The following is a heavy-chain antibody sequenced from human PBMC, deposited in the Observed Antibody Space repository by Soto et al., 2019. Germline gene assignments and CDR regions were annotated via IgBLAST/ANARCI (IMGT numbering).Heavy chain of an antibody. V-gene: IGHV4-34*01. Sequence: QVQLQQWGAGLLKPSETLSLTCAVYGGSFSGYYWSWIRQPPGTGLEWIGEINHSGSTNYNPSLKSRVTISVDTSKNQFSLKLSSVTAADTAVYYCARGSNQGSSWKNYFDYWGQGTLVTVSS. CDR3: ARGSNQGSSWKNYFDY. D-gene: IGHD6-13*01. CDR2: INHSGST. J-gene: IGHJ4*02. CDR1: GGSFSGYY.